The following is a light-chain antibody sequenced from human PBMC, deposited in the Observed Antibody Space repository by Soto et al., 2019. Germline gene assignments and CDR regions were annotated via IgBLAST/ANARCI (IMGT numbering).Light chain of an antibody. V-gene: IGKV1-12*01. Sequence: DILVTQSPSSVYASVGDRVTITCRASQGINSWLAWYQQKPGLAPRLLIYTASNLQSGVPSRFSGSGSGTDFILTISSLQPEDVATYYCQQASGFPLTFGGGTKVDIK. J-gene: IGKJ4*01. CDR3: QQASGFPLT. CDR2: TAS. CDR1: QGINSW.